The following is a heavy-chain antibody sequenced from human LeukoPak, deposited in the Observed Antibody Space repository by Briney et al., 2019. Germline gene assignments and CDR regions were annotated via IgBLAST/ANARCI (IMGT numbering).Heavy chain of an antibody. CDR1: GFTFSSYA. Sequence: TGGSLRLSCSASGFTFSSYAMHWVRQGPGKGLEYVSAISSNGGSTYYADSVKGRFTISRDNPKNTLYLQMSSLRAEDTAVYYCVKVSSAQDYSSGWYEYWGQGTLVTVSS. CDR2: ISSNGGST. D-gene: IGHD6-19*01. CDR3: VKVSSAQDYSSGWYEY. V-gene: IGHV3-64*03. J-gene: IGHJ4*02.